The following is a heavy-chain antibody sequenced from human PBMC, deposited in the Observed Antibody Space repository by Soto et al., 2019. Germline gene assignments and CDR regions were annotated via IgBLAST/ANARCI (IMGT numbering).Heavy chain of an antibody. D-gene: IGHD5-12*01. V-gene: IGHV1-46*01. CDR2: INPSGGST. J-gene: IGHJ5*02. CDR1: GYTFTSYY. Sequence: ASVKVSCKASGYTFTSYYMHWVRQAPGQGLEWMGIINPSGGSTSYAQKFQGRVTMTRDTSTSTVYMELSSLRSEDTAVYYCARAPIATISRKFDFDNWFDPWGKGTLVTVSS. CDR3: ARAPIATISRKFDFDNWFDP.